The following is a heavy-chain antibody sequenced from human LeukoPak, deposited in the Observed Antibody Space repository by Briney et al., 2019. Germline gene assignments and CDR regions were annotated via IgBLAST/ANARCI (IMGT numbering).Heavy chain of an antibody. CDR1: GFTFSYYG. CDR3: AKDLLGSGTYYRAY. D-gene: IGHD3-10*01. CDR2: IQYDGSKQ. J-gene: IGHJ4*02. V-gene: IGHV3-30*02. Sequence: GGSLRLSCAASGFTFSYYGMHWVRQVPGKGLEWVAGIQYDGSKQYYGDSVKGRFTISRDNSENRLYLQMNSLRAEDTAVYYCAKDLLGSGTYYRAYWGQGTLVTVSS.